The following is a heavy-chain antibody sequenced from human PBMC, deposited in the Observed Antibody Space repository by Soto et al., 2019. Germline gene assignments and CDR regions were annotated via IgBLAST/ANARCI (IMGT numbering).Heavy chain of an antibody. J-gene: IGHJ4*02. D-gene: IGHD1-26*01. V-gene: IGHV3-48*02. CDR1: GFTFRASS. CDR2: ISSGSRTI. CDR3: ARDHGSGSFPSYLDF. Sequence: GGSLRLSCAASGFTFRASSMNWVRQAPGKGLEWISYISSGSRTIYYADSVKGRCTISRDNAKNSLYLHMNSLRDEDTAVYYCARDHGSGSFPSYLDFWGPGTLVTVSS.